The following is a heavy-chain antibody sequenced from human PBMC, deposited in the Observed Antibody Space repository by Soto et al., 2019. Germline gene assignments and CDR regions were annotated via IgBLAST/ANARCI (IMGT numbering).Heavy chain of an antibody. D-gene: IGHD2-2*01. Sequence: RQNKGKGLEWIGTIHSNDNTHYNPSLLSRFTISLETSKNQFSLRLTSVTAADTAVYYCARLGAYYQSLDPWGPGTLVTVSSGKSAEASVKVSCKASGHFDYWGQGTLVTVSS. CDR3: ARLGAYYQSLDPWGPGTLVTVSSGKSAEASVKVSCKASGHFDY. J-gene: IGHJ4*02. V-gene: IGHV4-39*01. CDR2: IHSNDNT.